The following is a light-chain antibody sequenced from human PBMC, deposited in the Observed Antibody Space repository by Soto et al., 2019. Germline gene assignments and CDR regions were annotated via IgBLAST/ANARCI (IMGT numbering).Light chain of an antibody. V-gene: IGKV3-15*01. J-gene: IGKJ1*01. CDR1: QSVTYN. Sequence: EINMTQSPATLSVSPGDRVTLSCRASQSVTYNLAWYQQRPGQAPRLLIYGASTRATAIPPRFSGSGSGTDFTLTISSLQSEDFAVYYCHQRQSWPRTFGQGTKVDIK. CDR3: HQRQSWPRT. CDR2: GAS.